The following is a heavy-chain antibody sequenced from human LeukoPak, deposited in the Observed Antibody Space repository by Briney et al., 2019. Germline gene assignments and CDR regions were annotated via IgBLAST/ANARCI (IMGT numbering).Heavy chain of an antibody. J-gene: IGHJ5*02. CDR1: GYTFTSYG. CDR2: ISAYNGNT. Sequence: GASVKVSCKASGYTFTSYGISWVRQAPGQGLEWMGWISAYNGNTNIAQKLQGRATMTTDTSTSTAYMELRSLRSDDTAVYYCARDQDYYGSGSYRRRNWFDPWGQGTLVTVSS. CDR3: ARDQDYYGSGSYRRRNWFDP. D-gene: IGHD3-10*01. V-gene: IGHV1-18*01.